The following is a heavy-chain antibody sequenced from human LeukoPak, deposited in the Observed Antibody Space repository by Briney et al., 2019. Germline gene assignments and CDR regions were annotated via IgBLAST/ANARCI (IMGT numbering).Heavy chain of an antibody. Sequence: ASVKVSCKASGYTFTSYGISWVRQAPGQGLEWMGWISAYNGNTNYAQKFQGRVTMTRDTSTSTVYMELSSLRSEDTAVYYCASLSRGLDYWGQGTLVTVSS. CDR1: GYTFTSYG. J-gene: IGHJ4*02. V-gene: IGHV1-18*01. CDR2: ISAYNGNT. CDR3: ASLSRGLDY. D-gene: IGHD2-2*01.